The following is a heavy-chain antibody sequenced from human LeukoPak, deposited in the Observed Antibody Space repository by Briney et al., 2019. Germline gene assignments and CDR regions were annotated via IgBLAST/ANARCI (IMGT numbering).Heavy chain of an antibody. D-gene: IGHD6-6*01. CDR2: INSSSGST. J-gene: IGHJ4*02. Sequence: GASVKVSCKASGYISTSNYIHWVRQAPGQGLEWVGIINSSSGSTSYAQKFQGRATMTRDMSTSTVYMELSSLRSEDTAVYYCARGTPRPATALDYWGQGTLVTVSS. CDR1: GYISTSNY. V-gene: IGHV1-46*01. CDR3: ARGTPRPATALDY.